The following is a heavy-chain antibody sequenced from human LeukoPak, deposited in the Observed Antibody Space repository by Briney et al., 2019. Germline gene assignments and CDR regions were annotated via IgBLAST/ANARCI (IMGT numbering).Heavy chain of an antibody. Sequence: GGSLRLSCAASGFTFSDYYMSWIRQAPGKGLEWVSYISSSGSTIYYADSVKGRFTISRDNSKNTVYLQMNSLRAEDTAVYYCAKVMKGSERLTMVRGVIIKTAGLYYMDVWGKGTTVTVSS. J-gene: IGHJ6*03. CDR3: AKVMKGSERLTMVRGVIIKTAGLYYMDV. CDR2: ISSSGSTI. V-gene: IGHV3-11*01. D-gene: IGHD3-10*01. CDR1: GFTFSDYY.